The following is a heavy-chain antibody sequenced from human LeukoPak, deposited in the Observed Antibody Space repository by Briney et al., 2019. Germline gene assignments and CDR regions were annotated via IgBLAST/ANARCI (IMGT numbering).Heavy chain of an antibody. D-gene: IGHD3-3*01. CDR3: ARKYDFWSGYSDVAFDI. CDR1: GYTFTGYY. V-gene: IGHV1-2*02. Sequence: ASVKVSCKASGYTFTGYYMHWVRQAPGQGLEWMGWINPNSGGTNYAQKFRGRVTMTRDTSISTAYMELSRLRSDDTAVYYCARKYDFWSGYSDVAFDIWGQGTMVTVSS. CDR2: INPNSGGT. J-gene: IGHJ3*02.